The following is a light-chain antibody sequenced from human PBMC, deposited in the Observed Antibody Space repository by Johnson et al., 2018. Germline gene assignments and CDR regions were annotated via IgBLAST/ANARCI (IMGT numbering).Light chain of an antibody. V-gene: IGLV1-51*02. CDR3: GTWDSRLSAGNG. CDR1: SSNIGNNY. J-gene: IGLJ1*01. Sequence: QSVLTQPPSVSAAPGQKVTISCSGSSSNIGNNYVSWYQQLPGTAPKLLIYENNKRPSGIPDRFSGSKSGTSATLGITGLQTGDEADYYCGTWDSRLSAGNGFGTGTKVT. CDR2: ENN.